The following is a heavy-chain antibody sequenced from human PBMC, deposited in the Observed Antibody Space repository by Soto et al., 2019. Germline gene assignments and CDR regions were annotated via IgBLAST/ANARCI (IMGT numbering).Heavy chain of an antibody. D-gene: IGHD1-1*01. CDR1: GFTFSMYW. CDR2: INDDGIST. Sequence: GGSLRLSCAASGFTFSMYWMHWVRQVPGKEPEWVSRINDDGISTNYADSVKGRFTIARDNDKNTLYLQMNALRVEDTAVYYCTRGPRSTSTGTGAFWGQGTLVTVST. J-gene: IGHJ4*02. V-gene: IGHV3-74*01. CDR3: TRGPRSTSTGTGAF.